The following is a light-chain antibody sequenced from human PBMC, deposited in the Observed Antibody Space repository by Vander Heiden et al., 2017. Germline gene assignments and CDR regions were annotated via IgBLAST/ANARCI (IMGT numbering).Light chain of an antibody. J-gene: IGKJ2*01. Sequence: EIEMTQSPATLSVSPGERATLPCRASQRGSSHLAWYQQKPGQAPSLLIYGASTRATGIPARFSSSGSGTEFTLTINSLQTEDFAVYFCQQYNSYAVYTFGQGTKLEI. V-gene: IGKV3-15*01. CDR1: QRGSSH. CDR2: GAS. CDR3: QQYNSYAVYT.